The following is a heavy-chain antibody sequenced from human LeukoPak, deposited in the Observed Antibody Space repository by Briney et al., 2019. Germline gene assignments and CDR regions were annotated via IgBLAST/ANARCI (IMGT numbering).Heavy chain of an antibody. CDR3: ARPRYYYDSSGYDY. CDR2: IYYSGST. D-gene: IGHD3-22*01. V-gene: IGHV4-31*03. CDR1: GGSISSGGYY. Sequence: PSQTLSLTCTVSGGSISSGGYYWSWIRQHPGKGLEWIGYIYYSGSTYYNPSLKSRVTISVDTSKNQFSLKLSSVTAADTAVYYCARPRYYYDSSGYDYWGQGTLVTVSS. J-gene: IGHJ4*02.